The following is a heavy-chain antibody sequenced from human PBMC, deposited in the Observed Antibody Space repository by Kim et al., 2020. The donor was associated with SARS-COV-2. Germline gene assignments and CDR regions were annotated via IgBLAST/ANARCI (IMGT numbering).Heavy chain of an antibody. Sequence: SETLSLTCTVSGGSISSSSYYWGWIRQPPGKGLEWIGSIYYSGSTYYNPSLKSRVTISVDTSKNQFSLKLSSVTAADTAVYYCARPQYYYDSRPRHNAFDIWGQGTMVTVSS. CDR3: ARPQYYYDSRPRHNAFDI. V-gene: IGHV4-39*01. CDR1: GGSISSSSYY. J-gene: IGHJ3*02. CDR2: IYYSGST. D-gene: IGHD3-22*01.